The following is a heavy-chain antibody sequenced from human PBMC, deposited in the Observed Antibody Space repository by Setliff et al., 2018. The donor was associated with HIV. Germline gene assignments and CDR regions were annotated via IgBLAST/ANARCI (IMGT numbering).Heavy chain of an antibody. CDR2: VYHSGTT. D-gene: IGHD3-22*01. CDR3: ARGTVITYFYDSSGSFDY. J-gene: IGHJ4*02. CDR1: GYSISTAYY. V-gene: IGHV4-38-2*01. Sequence: SETLSLTCAVSGYSISTAYYWGWIRQPPGKGLEWIGSVYHSGTTYYNPSLKSRVTISVDMSNNQFSLKVTSVTAADTAVYYCARGTVITYFYDSSGSFDYWGQGTLVTVSS.